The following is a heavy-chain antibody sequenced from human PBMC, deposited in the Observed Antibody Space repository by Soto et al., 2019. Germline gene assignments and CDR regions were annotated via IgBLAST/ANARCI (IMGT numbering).Heavy chain of an antibody. CDR1: GGTFSSYT. J-gene: IGHJ4*02. Sequence: SVKVSCKASGGTFSSYTISWVRQAPGQGLEWMGRIIPILGIANYAQKFQGRVTITADESTSTAYMELSSLRSEDTAVYYCARERRYCSSTSCYPPFLDFDYWGQGTLVTVSS. CDR2: IIPILGIA. D-gene: IGHD2-2*01. CDR3: ARERRYCSSTSCYPPFLDFDY. V-gene: IGHV1-69*04.